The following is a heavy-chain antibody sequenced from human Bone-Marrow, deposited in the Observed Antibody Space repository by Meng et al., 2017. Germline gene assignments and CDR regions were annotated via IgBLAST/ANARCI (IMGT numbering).Heavy chain of an antibody. V-gene: IGHV1-2*02. CDR3: ARGDYYVGFPPDY. CDR1: GYTFTGYY. Sequence: ASVKVSCKASGYTFTGYYMHWVRQAPGQGLEWMGWINPNSGGTNYAQKFQGRVTMTRDTSISTAYMELSRLRSDDTAVYYCARGDYYVGFPPDYWGQGTLVTVSS. J-gene: IGHJ4*02. D-gene: IGHD3-10*02. CDR2: INPNSGGT.